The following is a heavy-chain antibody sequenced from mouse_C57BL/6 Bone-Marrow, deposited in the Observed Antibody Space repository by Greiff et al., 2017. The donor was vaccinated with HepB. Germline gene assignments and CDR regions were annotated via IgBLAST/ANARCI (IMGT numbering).Heavy chain of an antibody. CDR1: GFSLTSYG. CDR3: APLTGNYAMDY. J-gene: IGHJ4*01. V-gene: IGHV2-3*01. CDR2: IWGDGST. D-gene: IGHD4-1*01. Sequence: VKVVESGPGLVAPSQRLSITCTVSGFSLTSYGVSWVRQPPGKGLEWLGVIWGDGSTNYHSALISRLSISKDNSKSQVFLKLNSLQTDDTATYYCAPLTGNYAMDYWGQGTSVTVSS.